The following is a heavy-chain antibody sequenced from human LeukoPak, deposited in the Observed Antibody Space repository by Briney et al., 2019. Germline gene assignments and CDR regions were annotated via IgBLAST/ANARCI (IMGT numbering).Heavy chain of an antibody. V-gene: IGHV1-2*02. D-gene: IGHD1-14*01. J-gene: IGHJ5*02. CDR2: INPNSGGT. CDR3: ARDGEPPATWFDP. Sequence: EASVKVSCKASGYTFTGYYMHWVRQAPGQGLEWMGSINPNSGGTNYAQKFQGRVTMTRETSISTAYMELSRLRSDHNAVYYCARDGEPPATWFDPWGQGTLVTVSS. CDR1: GYTFTGYY.